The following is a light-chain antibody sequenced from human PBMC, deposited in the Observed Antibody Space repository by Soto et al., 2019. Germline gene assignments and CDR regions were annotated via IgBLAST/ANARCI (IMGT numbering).Light chain of an antibody. J-gene: IGLJ3*02. Sequence: QSALTQPASLSGSPGQSITISCTGTSSDIGAYDYVSWFQQHPGKAPKLMISEVSKRPSGVPDRFSGSKSGNTASLTVSGLQAEDEADYYCSSYAGSNNFGVFGGGTKVTVL. V-gene: IGLV2-8*01. CDR3: SSYAGSNNFGV. CDR1: SSDIGAYDY. CDR2: EVS.